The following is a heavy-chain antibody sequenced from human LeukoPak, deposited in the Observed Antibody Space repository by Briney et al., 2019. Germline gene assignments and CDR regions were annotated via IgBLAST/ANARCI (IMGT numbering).Heavy chain of an antibody. Sequence: SETLSLTCAVSGGSISSYYWSWIRQPPGKGLEWIGYIYSSGSTNYSPSLKSRVTIAVDTSKNQFSLKLSSVTAADTAVYYCARHYRPYFFEYWGQGILVTVSS. D-gene: IGHD3-16*02. J-gene: IGHJ4*02. CDR3: ARHYRPYFFEY. V-gene: IGHV4-59*01. CDR2: IYSSGST. CDR1: GGSISSYY.